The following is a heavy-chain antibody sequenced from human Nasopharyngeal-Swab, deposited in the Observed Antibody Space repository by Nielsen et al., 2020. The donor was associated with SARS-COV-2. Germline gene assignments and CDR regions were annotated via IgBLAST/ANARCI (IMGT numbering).Heavy chain of an antibody. CDR2: ISTDGRIT. CDR3: ARAVSANYFFLDY. Sequence: GGSLRFSCAASDFTFTSYWMHWVRQAPGKGLVWLSRISTDGRITTYADSVRGRFTISRDNAKNTLFLQMNSLGADDTAVYYCARAVSANYFFLDYWGQGTLVAVSS. D-gene: IGHD4/OR15-4a*01. J-gene: IGHJ4*02. CDR1: DFTFTSYW. V-gene: IGHV3-74*01.